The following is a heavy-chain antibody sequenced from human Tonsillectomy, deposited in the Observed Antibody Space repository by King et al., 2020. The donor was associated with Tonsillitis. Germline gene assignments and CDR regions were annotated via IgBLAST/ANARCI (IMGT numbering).Heavy chain of an antibody. V-gene: IGHV3-23*04. J-gene: IGHJ4*02. CDR3: ARSYCRGTSCYSPFDY. D-gene: IGHD2-2*01. CDR1: GFTFSSYA. CDR2: ISGGDGST. Sequence: VQLVESGGGLVQPGGSLRLSCAASGFTFSSYAMSWVLQAPGTGLEWVSAISGGDGSTYYADSVKGRFTISRDNSKNTLYLQMSSLRVEDTAIYYCARSYCRGTSCYSPFDYWGQGTLVTVSS.